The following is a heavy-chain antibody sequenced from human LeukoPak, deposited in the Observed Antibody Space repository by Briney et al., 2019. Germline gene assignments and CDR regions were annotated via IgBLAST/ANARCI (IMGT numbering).Heavy chain of an antibody. CDR2: INHSGST. D-gene: IGHD4-17*01. V-gene: IGHV4-34*01. CDR3: ARAPDYGDYVRAEYYYMDV. CDR1: GGSFSGYY. J-gene: IGHJ6*03. Sequence: SETLSLTCAVYGGSFSGYYWSWIRQPPGKGLEWIGEINHSGSTNYNPSLKSRVTISVDTSKNQFSLKLSSVTAADTAVYYCARAPDYGDYVRAEYYYMDVWGKGTTVTVSS.